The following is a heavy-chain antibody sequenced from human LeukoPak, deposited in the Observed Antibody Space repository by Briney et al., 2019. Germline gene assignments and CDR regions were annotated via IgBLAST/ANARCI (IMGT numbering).Heavy chain of an antibody. Sequence: PGRSLRLSCAASGFTFSSYGMHWVRQAPGKGLEWVAVIWYGGSNKYYADSVKGRFTISRDNSKNTLYLQMNSLRAEDTAVYYCAKDGSPYCSSTSCYPAYWGQGTLVTVSS. D-gene: IGHD2-2*01. V-gene: IGHV3-30*18. CDR1: GFTFSSYG. CDR2: IWYGGSNK. CDR3: AKDGSPYCSSTSCYPAY. J-gene: IGHJ4*02.